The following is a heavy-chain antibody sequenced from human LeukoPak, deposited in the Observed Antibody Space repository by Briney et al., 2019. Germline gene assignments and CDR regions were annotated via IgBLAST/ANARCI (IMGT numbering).Heavy chain of an antibody. CDR3: AREVAGTWAFDI. CDR2: TFYRSKWYD. J-gene: IGHJ3*02. Sequence: SQTLSLTCAISGDSVSSNTAAWNWIRQSPWRGLEWLGRTFYRSKWYDDYAPSVRSRITINPDTSKNQFSLHLNSVTPEDTAVYYCAREVAGTWAFDIWGQGTMVTVS. CDR1: GDSVSSNTAA. V-gene: IGHV6-1*01. D-gene: IGHD6-19*01.